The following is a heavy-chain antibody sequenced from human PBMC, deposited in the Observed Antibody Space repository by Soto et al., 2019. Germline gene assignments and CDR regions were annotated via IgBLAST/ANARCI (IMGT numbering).Heavy chain of an antibody. CDR3: SRVDPGETSPFDH. CDR2: INPFDGSR. J-gene: IGHJ4*02. CDR1: GYIFTSYY. Sequence: ASVKVSCKASGYIFTSYYIHWVRQAPGQGLEWMGWINPFDGSRMFAQSFQGKVTMTRDTSTSTVYMEVSSLRSEDTAVYYCSRVDPGETSPFDHWGQGTLVTVSS. D-gene: IGHD3-10*01. V-gene: IGHV1-46*03.